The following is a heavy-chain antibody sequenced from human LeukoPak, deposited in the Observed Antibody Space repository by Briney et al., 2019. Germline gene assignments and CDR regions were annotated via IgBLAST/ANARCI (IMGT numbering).Heavy chain of an antibody. D-gene: IGHD3-22*01. CDR2: IYYSGST. CDR1: GGSISSSSYY. J-gene: IGHJ3*02. Sequence: SEALSLTCTVSGGSISSSSYYWGWIRQPPGKGLEWIGSIYYSGSTYYNPSLKSRVTISVDTSKNQFSLKLSSVTAADTAVYYCARRGRIVVVMSAFDIWGQGTMVTVSS. CDR3: ARRGRIVVVMSAFDI. V-gene: IGHV4-39*01.